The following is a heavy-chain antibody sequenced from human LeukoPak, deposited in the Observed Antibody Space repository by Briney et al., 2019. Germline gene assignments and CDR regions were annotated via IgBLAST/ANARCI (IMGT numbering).Heavy chain of an antibody. J-gene: IGHJ3*02. CDR3: ASSTLAYCGGDCYHDAFDI. CDR1: GFTFSNYS. CDR2: ISSSSSTI. D-gene: IGHD2-21*02. Sequence: PGGSLRLSCAASGFTFSNYSMNWVRQAPGKGLEWVSYISSSSSTIYHADSAKGRFTISRDNAKNSLYLQMNSLRAEDTAVYYCASSTLAYCGGDCYHDAFDIWGQGTMVTVSS. V-gene: IGHV3-48*04.